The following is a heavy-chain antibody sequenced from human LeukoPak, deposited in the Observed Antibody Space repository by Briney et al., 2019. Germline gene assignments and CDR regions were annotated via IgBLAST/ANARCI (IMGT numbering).Heavy chain of an antibody. J-gene: IGHJ4*02. CDR1: GYTFTVYY. D-gene: IGHD6-13*01. CDR3: AREVPSGRIAAAGTLSY. CDR2: INPNSGGT. Sequence: ASGTVCFTASGYTFTVYYIHLMRQAPGQGLGLMGWINPNSGGTNYSQKFQGRVTMTRDTSISTAYMEMSRLRSDDKDVYYCAREVPSGRIAAAGTLSYWGQGTLGTVS. V-gene: IGHV1-2*02.